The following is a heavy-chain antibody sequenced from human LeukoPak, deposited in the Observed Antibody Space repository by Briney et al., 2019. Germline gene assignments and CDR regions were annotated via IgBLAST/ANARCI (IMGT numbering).Heavy chain of an antibody. J-gene: IGHJ5*02. CDR3: ARGGLGYCSGGSCPTSWFDP. V-gene: IGHV1-18*01. CDR2: ISAYNGNT. D-gene: IGHD2-15*01. Sequence: ASVKVSCKASGYSFSRYGISWVRQAPGQGLEWMGWISAYNGNTNYVQKLQGRVTMTTDTSTITAYMELRSLRSDDTAVYYCARGGLGYCSGGSCPTSWFDPWGQGTLVIVSS. CDR1: GYSFSRYG.